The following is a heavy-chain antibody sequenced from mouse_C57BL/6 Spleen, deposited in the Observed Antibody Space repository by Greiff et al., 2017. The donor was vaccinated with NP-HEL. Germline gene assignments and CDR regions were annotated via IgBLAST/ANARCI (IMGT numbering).Heavy chain of an antibody. D-gene: IGHD2-1*01. J-gene: IGHJ1*03. CDR2: ISSGSSTI. CDR3: ARYYGNYLYWYFDV. CDR1: GFTFSDYG. V-gene: IGHV5-17*01. Sequence: EVKLMESGGGLVKPGGSLKLSCAASGFTFSDYGMHWVRQAPEKGLEWVAYISSGSSTIYYADTVKGRFTISRDNAKNTLFLQMTSLRSEDTAMYYCARYYGNYLYWYFDVWGTGTTVTVSS.